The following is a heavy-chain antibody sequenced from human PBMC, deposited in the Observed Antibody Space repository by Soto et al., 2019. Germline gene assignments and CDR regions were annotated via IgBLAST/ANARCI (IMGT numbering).Heavy chain of an antibody. CDR2: IYYSGST. D-gene: IGHD3-3*01. CDR3: ASTYSEGIRFLEWSNGPNWFDP. CDR1: GGSISSSSYY. J-gene: IGHJ5*02. Sequence: PSETLSLTCTVSGGSISSSSYYWGWIRQPPGKGLEWIGSIYYSGSTYYNPSLKSRVTISVDTSKNQFSLKLSSVTAADTAVYYCASTYSEGIRFLEWSNGPNWFDPWGQGTLVTVSS. V-gene: IGHV4-39*01.